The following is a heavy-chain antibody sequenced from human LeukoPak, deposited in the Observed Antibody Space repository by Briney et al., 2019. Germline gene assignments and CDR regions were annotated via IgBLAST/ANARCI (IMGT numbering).Heavy chain of an antibody. Sequence: SVKVSCKASGGTFSSYAISWVRQAPGQGLEWMGGIIPISGTANYAQKFQGRVTITADESTSTAYMELSSLRSEDTAVYYCARGGPDGYNPLGYWGQGTLVTVSS. V-gene: IGHV1-69*01. D-gene: IGHD5-24*01. CDR1: GGTFSSYA. J-gene: IGHJ4*02. CDR2: IIPISGTA. CDR3: ARGGPDGYNPLGY.